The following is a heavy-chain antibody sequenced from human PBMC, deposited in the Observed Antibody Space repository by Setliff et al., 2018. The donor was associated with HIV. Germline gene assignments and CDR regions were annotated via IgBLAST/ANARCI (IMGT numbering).Heavy chain of an antibody. CDR1: GVSTSSSTYY. CDR2: IFYSGRT. CDR3: AGSKGATRPSAEYFQN. D-gene: IGHD1-26*01. V-gene: IGHV4-61*01. Sequence: SETLSLTCSVSGVSTSSSTYYWGWIRQPPGKGLEWIGDIFYSGRTNYNPSLKSRVTISLDTSKIQFALKLSSVTTADTAIYYCAGSKGATRPSAEYFQNWGQGTLVTVSS. J-gene: IGHJ1*01.